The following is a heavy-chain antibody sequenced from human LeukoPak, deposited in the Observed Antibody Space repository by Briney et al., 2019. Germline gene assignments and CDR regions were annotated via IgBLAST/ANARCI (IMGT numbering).Heavy chain of an antibody. J-gene: IGHJ4*02. CDR3: ARGGVGSPIDY. CDR2: IYYSGTT. Sequence: PSETLSLTCIVSGGSISSYYGSWIRQPPGKGLEWIAYIYYSGTTNYNPSLKSRVTISVDTSKNQFSLKLSSVTAADTAVYYCARGGVGSPIDYWGQGTLVTVSS. CDR1: GGSISSYY. V-gene: IGHV4-59*08. D-gene: IGHD3-16*01.